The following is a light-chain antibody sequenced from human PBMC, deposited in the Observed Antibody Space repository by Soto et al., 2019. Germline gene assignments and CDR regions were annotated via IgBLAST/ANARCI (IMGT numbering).Light chain of an antibody. V-gene: IGKV3-11*01. CDR3: QQRSNWPALT. J-gene: IGKJ4*01. Sequence: EIVLIQSPATLSLSPGERATLSCMASQSVGSYLAWYQHKPGQAPRLLISDASNRATGIPARFSGSGAETDFTLTISSLELEDSAVYYCQQRSNWPALTFGGGTKVEIK. CDR1: QSVGSY. CDR2: DAS.